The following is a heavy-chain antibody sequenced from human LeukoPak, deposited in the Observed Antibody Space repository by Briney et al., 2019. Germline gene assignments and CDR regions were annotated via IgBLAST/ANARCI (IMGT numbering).Heavy chain of an antibody. D-gene: IGHD2-15*01. V-gene: IGHV4-34*01. CDR3: ASRLGDCSGGSCYPHFDY. CDR1: GGSFSGYY. J-gene: IGHJ4*02. CDR2: INHSGST. Sequence: SETLSLTCAAYGGSFSGYYWSWIRQPPGKGLEWIGEINHSGSTNYNPSLESRVTISVDTSENQFFLKLNSVTAADTAVYYCASRLGDCSGGSCYPHFDYWGQGTLVTVSS.